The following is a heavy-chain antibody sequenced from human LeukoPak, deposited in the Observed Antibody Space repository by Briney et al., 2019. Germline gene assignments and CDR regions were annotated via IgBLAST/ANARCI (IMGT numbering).Heavy chain of an antibody. CDR3: VGVRWFGGSNWFDP. CDR2: ISSNGGST. Sequence: GGSLRLSCSASGFTFSTSAMHWVPQAPGKGLEYVSAISSNGGSTYYADSVKGRFTISRDNSKNTLHLQMSSLRAEDTAVYYCVGVRWFGGSNWFDPWGQGTLVTVSS. D-gene: IGHD3-10*01. CDR1: GFTFSTSA. V-gene: IGHV3-64D*09. J-gene: IGHJ5*02.